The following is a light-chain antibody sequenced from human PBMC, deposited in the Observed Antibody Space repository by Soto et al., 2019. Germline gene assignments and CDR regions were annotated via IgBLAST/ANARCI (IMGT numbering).Light chain of an antibody. CDR3: AAWDDSLSGVV. CDR1: GSNIGSNY. Sequence: QPVLTQPPSASGTPGQRVTISCSGSGSNIGSNYVYWYQQLPGTAPKLLIYSNNERPSGVPDRFSGSKSGTSASLALSGLRSEDEADYYCAAWDDSLSGVVFGGGTQLTVL. CDR2: SNN. V-gene: IGLV1-47*02. J-gene: IGLJ2*01.